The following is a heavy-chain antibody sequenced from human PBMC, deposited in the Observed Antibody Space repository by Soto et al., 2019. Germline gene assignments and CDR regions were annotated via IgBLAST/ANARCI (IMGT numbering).Heavy chain of an antibody. CDR2: ISAYNGNT. D-gene: IGHD2-2*01. J-gene: IGHJ4*02. V-gene: IGHV1-18*01. CDR3: AYCSSTSCYDFDY. CDR1: GYTFTSYG. Sequence: ASVKVSCKASGYTFTSYGISWVRQAPGQGLEWMGWISAYNGNTNYAQKLQGRVTMTADTSTSTAYMELSSLRSEDTAVYYCAYCSSTSCYDFDYWGQGTLVTVSS.